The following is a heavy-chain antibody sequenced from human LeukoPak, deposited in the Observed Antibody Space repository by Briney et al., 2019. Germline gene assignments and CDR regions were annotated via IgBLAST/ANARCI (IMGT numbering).Heavy chain of an antibody. J-gene: IGHJ4*02. CDR3: TRDCSSTSCYADY. CDR1: GFTFGYYA. D-gene: IGHD2-2*01. Sequence: SLRLSCTASGFTFGYYAMSWFRQAPGKGLEWVGFIRSKAYGGTTEYAASVKGRFTISRDDSKSIAYLQMNSLKTEDTAVYYCTRDCSSTSCYADYWGQGTLVTVSS. CDR2: IRSKAYGGTT. V-gene: IGHV3-49*03.